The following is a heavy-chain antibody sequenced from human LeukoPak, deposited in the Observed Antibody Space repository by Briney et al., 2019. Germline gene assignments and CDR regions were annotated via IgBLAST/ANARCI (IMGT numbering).Heavy chain of an antibody. V-gene: IGHV3-30*18. D-gene: IGHD2-15*01. CDR2: ISYDGSNK. Sequence: PGGSLRLSCAASGFTFSSYDMHWVRQAPGKGLEWVAVISYDGSNKYYADSVKGRFTISRDNSKNTLYLQMNSLRAEDTAVYYCAKVSSGDDAFDIWGQGTMVTVSS. J-gene: IGHJ3*02. CDR1: GFTFSSYD. CDR3: AKVSSGDDAFDI.